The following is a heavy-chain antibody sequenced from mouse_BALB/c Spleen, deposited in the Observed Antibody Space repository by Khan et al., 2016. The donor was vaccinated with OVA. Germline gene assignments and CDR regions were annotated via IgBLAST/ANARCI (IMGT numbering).Heavy chain of an antibody. CDR2: IYPGSGST. CDR1: GYTFTSYW. J-gene: IGHJ2*01. D-gene: IGHD2-14*01. Sequence: LQQSGSELVRPGASVKLSCKASGYTFTSYWMHWVKQRPGHGLEWIGNIYPGSGSTNYDEKFKSKATLTVDTSSSTAYMQLSSLTSEDSAVYYCTRGEYDGDYWGQGTTLTVSS. V-gene: IGHV1S22*01. CDR3: TRGEYDGDY.